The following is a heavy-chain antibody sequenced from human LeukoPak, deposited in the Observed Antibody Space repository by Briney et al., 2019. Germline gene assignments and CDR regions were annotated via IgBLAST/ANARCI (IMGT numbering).Heavy chain of an antibody. V-gene: IGHV4-4*07. CDR3: ARAQYYDFWSGYYFDY. J-gene: IGHJ4*02. CDR2: THTSGST. D-gene: IGHD3-3*01. Sequence: PSETLSLTCTVSGGSISSYYWSWIRQPAGKGLEWIGRTHTSGSTNYNPSLKSRVTISVDTSKNQFSLKLSSVTAADTAVYYCARAQYYDFWSGYYFDYWGQGTLVTVSS. CDR1: GGSISSYY.